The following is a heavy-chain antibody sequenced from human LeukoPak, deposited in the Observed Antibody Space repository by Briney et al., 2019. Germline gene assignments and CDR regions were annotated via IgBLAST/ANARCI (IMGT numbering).Heavy chain of an antibody. CDR3: ARTSIAARGWFDP. V-gene: IGHV3-7*05. J-gene: IGHJ5*02. D-gene: IGHD6-6*01. CDR1: GFTFSSYW. CDR2: IKQDGSEK. Sequence: PGGSLRLSCAASGFTFSSYWMSWVRQAPGKGLEWVANIKQDGSEKYYVDSVKGRFTISRDKAKNSLYLQMNKLRAEDTAVYYCARTSIAARGWFDPWGQGTLVTVSS.